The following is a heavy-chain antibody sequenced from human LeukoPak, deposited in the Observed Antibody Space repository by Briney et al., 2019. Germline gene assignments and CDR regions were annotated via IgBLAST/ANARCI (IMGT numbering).Heavy chain of an antibody. Sequence: PSETLSLTCAVYGGSFSGYYWSWIRQPPGKGLEWIGEINHSGSTNYNPSPKSRVTISVDTSKNQFSLKLSSVTAADTAVYYCARSTVTSSTPYYFDYWGQGTLVTVSS. CDR1: GGSFSGYY. CDR3: ARSTVTSSTPYYFDY. J-gene: IGHJ4*02. CDR2: INHSGST. V-gene: IGHV4-34*01. D-gene: IGHD4-11*01.